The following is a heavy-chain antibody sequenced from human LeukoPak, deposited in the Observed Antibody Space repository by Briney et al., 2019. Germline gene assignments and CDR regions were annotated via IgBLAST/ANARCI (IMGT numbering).Heavy chain of an antibody. D-gene: IGHD2-8*01. Sequence: SETLSLTCTVSGASITSGAYHWSWIRQPPGKGLEWIGYSGNTGNNPSLKSRVAISVDTSKNQMSLRLTSVATADTAIYFCATYHAGRGGSGYWGQGTLVTVSS. J-gene: IGHJ4*02. CDR3: ATYHAGRGGSGY. V-gene: IGHV4-30-4*01. CDR1: GASITSGAYH. CDR2: YSGNT.